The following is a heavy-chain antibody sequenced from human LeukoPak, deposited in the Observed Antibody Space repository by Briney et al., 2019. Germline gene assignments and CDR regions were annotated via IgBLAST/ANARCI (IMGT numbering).Heavy chain of an antibody. CDR2: MNPNSGNT. CDR3: AREGRAFDY. Sequence: ASVKVSCKASGGTFSSYAISWVRQAPGQGLEWMGWMNPNSGNTGYAQKFQGRVTITRNTSISTAYMELSSLRSEDTAVYYCAREGRAFDYWGQGTLVTVSS. J-gene: IGHJ4*02. CDR1: GGTFSSYA. V-gene: IGHV1-8*03.